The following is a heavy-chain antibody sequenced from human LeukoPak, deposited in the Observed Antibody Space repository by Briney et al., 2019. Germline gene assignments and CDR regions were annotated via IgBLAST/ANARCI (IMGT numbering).Heavy chain of an antibody. V-gene: IGHV1-46*01. Sequence: APVKVSCKASGYTFTSYYMHWLRQAPGHGLEWMGIINPSGASRSYAQKFQGRVTMTTDTSTSTVYMELSSLRSEDTAVYYCARGAPVVVPSDYGPGYFRLWGQGTLVTVSS. CDR3: ARGAPVVVPSDYGPGYFRL. J-gene: IGHJ1*01. CDR2: INPSGASR. CDR1: GYTFTSYY. D-gene: IGHD2-21*01.